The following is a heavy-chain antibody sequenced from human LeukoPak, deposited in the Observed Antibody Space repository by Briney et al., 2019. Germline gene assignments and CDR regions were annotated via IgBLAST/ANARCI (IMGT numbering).Heavy chain of an antibody. Sequence: TSETLSLTCAVYGGSFSGYYWSWIRQPPGKGLEWIGEIDHRGRTNSNASLKSRVTVSVDTSKNQFSLRLSSVTAADTAVYYCARKSIVEAGRKPYDYWDQGTLVTVSS. J-gene: IGHJ4*02. D-gene: IGHD6-13*01. CDR1: GGSFSGYY. CDR3: ARKSIVEAGRKPYDY. V-gene: IGHV4-34*01. CDR2: IDHRGRT.